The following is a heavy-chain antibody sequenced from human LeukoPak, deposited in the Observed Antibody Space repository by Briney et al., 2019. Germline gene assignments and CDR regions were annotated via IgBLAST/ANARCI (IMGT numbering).Heavy chain of an antibody. D-gene: IGHD3-22*01. V-gene: IGHV3-21*01. CDR2: ISSSSSYI. J-gene: IGHJ4*02. CDR3: ARAASSGYFLDY. Sequence: TPGGSLRLSCAASGFTFSSYSMHWVRQAPGKGLEWVSSISSSSSYIYYADSVKGRFTISRDNAKNSLYLQMNGLRAEDTAVYYCARAASSGYFLDYWGQGTRVTVSS. CDR1: GFTFSSYS.